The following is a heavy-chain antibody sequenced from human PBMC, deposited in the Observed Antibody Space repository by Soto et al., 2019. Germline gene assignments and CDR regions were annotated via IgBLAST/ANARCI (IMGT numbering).Heavy chain of an antibody. J-gene: IGHJ6*02. CDR3: VRDQLILPADDFYYGVDV. CDR1: GFSFSTYW. Sequence: EVQLVESGGGSVQPGESLRLSCLASGFSFSTYWMSWVRQAPGKGLEWVARIKQDGGEKYNVDSVKGRFTVSRDNAKSSLYLQLHTLSADDAGIYYCVRDQLILPADDFYYGVDVWGQGTTVTVSS. V-gene: IGHV3-7*03. CDR2: IKQDGGEK.